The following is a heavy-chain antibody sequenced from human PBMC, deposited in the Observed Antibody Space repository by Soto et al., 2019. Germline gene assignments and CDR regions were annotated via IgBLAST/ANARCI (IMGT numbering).Heavy chain of an antibody. V-gene: IGHV3-23*01. CDR3: ARLLPDYGDYVVLDS. J-gene: IGHJ4*02. CDR2: ISGSGGST. D-gene: IGHD4-17*01. Sequence: PGGSLRLSCAASGFTFSSYGMSWVRQAPGKGLEWVSAISGSGGSTYYADSVKGRFTISRDNSKNTLYLQMNSLRAEDTAVYYCARLLPDYGDYVVLDSWCPGTLVNVSS. CDR1: GFTFSSYG.